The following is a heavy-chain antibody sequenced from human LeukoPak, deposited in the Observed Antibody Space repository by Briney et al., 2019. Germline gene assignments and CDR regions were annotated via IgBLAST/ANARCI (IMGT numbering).Heavy chain of an antibody. J-gene: IGHJ3*02. D-gene: IGHD6-19*01. V-gene: IGHV4-38-2*02. CDR3: ARAPSIAVAGTTAAAFDI. CDR2: IYHSGST. Sequence: PSETLSLTYTVSGYSISSGYYWGWIRQPPGKGLEWIGSIYHSGSTYYNPSLKSRVTISVDTSKNQFSLKLSSVTAADTAVYYCARAPSIAVAGTTAAAFDIWGQGTMVTVSS. CDR1: GYSISSGYY.